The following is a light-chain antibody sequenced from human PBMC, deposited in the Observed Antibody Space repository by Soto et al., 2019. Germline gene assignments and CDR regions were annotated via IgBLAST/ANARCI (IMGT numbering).Light chain of an antibody. CDR3: QQYERYST. CDR2: KAS. J-gene: IGKJ1*01. Sequence: DYQVTQSPSTLSASVGDRVTITCRASQNIYTWLAWYQQKPGIAPKLLIHKASTLESGVPSRFSGSWYGTEFTLTISGLQPEDSATYYCQQYERYSTFGQGTKVDIK. CDR1: QNIYTW. V-gene: IGKV1-5*03.